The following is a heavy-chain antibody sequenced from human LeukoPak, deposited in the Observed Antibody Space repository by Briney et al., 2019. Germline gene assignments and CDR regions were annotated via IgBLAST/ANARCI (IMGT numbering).Heavy chain of an antibody. D-gene: IGHD4-17*01. CDR3: ARVDYGDYAPGY. J-gene: IGHJ4*02. CDR2: ISYDGSNK. CDR1: GFTFSSYG. Sequence: GRSLRLSCAASGFTFSSYGMHWVRQAPGKGLEWVAVISYDGSNKYYADSVKGRFTISRDNSKNTLYLQMNSLRAEDTAVYYCARVDYGDYAPGYWGQGTLVTVSS. V-gene: IGHV3-30*03.